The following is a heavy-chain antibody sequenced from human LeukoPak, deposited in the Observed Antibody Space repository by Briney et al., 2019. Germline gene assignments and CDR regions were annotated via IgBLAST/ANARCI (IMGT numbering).Heavy chain of an antibody. D-gene: IGHD3-16*02. V-gene: IGHV1-46*01. Sequence: ASVKVSCKASGYTFTGYYMHWVRQAPGQGLEWMGIINPSGGSTSYAQKFQGRVTMTRDTSTSTVYMELSSLRSEDTAVYYCAREPLNYDYVWGSYRPRYYFDYWGQGTLVTVSS. J-gene: IGHJ4*02. CDR2: INPSGGST. CDR3: AREPLNYDYVWGSYRPRYYFDY. CDR1: GYTFTGYY.